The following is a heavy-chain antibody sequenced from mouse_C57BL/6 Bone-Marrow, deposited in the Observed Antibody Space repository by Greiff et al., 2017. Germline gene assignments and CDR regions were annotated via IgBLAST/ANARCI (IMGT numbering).Heavy chain of an antibody. Sequence: QVQLQQPGAELVRPGSSVKLSCKASGYTFTSYWMHWVKQRPIQGLELIGNLDPSDSEPHSNQKFKDKATFTVDKSSGTAYGQLIIVTSEESAVYYCSRGYYGRSPYAMDYWGQGTSVTVSS. V-gene: IGHV1-52*01. D-gene: IGHD1-1*01. J-gene: IGHJ4*01. CDR2: LDPSDSEP. CDR1: GYTFTSYW. CDR3: SRGYYGRSPYAMDY.